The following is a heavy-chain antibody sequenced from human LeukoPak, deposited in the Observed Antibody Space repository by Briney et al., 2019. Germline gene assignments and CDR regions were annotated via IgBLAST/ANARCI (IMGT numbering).Heavy chain of an antibody. CDR1: GFTVSSNY. D-gene: IGHD6-13*01. CDR2: IYSGGST. CDR3: ARVYEDSSSAPRLWGPAHYYVDY. Sequence: GGSLRLSCAASGFTVSSNYMSWVRQAPGKGLEWVSVIYSGGSTYYAASVKGRFTISRENSKNTLYLQMNSLRAEDTAVYYCARVYEDSSSAPRLWGPAHYYVDYGGQGTLVTVSS. V-gene: IGHV3-53*01. J-gene: IGHJ4*02.